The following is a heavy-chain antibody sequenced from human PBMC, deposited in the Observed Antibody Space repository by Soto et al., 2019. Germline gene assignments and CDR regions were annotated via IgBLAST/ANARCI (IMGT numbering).Heavy chain of an antibody. D-gene: IGHD6-6*01. CDR2: IYYSGST. CDR3: ASHPGMAARGWFDP. V-gene: IGHV4-59*01. J-gene: IGHJ5*02. CDR1: GGSISSYY. Sequence: SETLSLTCTVSGGSISSYYWSWIRQPPGKGLEWIGYIYYSGSTNYNPSLKSRVTISVDTSKNQFSLKLSSVTAADTAVYYCASHPGMAARGWFDPWGQGTLVTVSS.